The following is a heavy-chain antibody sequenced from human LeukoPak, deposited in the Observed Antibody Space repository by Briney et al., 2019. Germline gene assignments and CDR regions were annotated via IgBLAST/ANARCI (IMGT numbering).Heavy chain of an antibody. CDR1: GGSFSGYY. D-gene: IGHD3-22*01. J-gene: IGHJ4*02. Sequence: SETLSLTCAVYGGSFSGYYWSWIRQPPGKGLEWIGEINHSGSTNYNPSLKSRVTISVDTSKNQFSLKLSSVTAADTAVYYCARRTQGWLLLSNFDYWGQGTLDTVSS. V-gene: IGHV4-34*01. CDR2: INHSGST. CDR3: ARRTQGWLLLSNFDY.